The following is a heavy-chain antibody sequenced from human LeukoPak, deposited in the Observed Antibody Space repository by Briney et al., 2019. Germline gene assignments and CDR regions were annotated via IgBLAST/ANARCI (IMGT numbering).Heavy chain of an antibody. CDR2: INHSGST. Sequence: KPSATLSLTCAVYGGSFSGYYWSWIRQPPGKGLEWIGEINHSGSTNYNPSLKSRVTISVDTSKNQFSLKLSSVTAADTAVYYCARVPFLGFGGSPFDYWGQGTLVTVSS. CDR3: ARVPFLGFGGSPFDY. D-gene: IGHD3-10*01. J-gene: IGHJ4*02. CDR1: GGSFSGYY. V-gene: IGHV4-34*01.